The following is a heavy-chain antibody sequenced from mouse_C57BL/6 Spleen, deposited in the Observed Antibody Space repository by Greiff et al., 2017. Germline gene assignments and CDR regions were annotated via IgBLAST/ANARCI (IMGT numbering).Heavy chain of an antibody. V-gene: IGHV5-6*01. CDR3: ARQRGYGTTVGGYFDY. CDR2: ISRGCSDT. J-gene: IGHJ2*01. Sequence: EVLLVESGGDLVKPGASLKLSCAASGFTFSSYGMPWVRQTPDQRLEWVATISRGCSDTYYPDSVQGRFTISRDNAENTLYLQKSSLTSEDTAMYYCARQRGYGTTVGGYFDYWGQGTTLTVSS. CDR1: GFTFSSYG. D-gene: IGHD1-1*01.